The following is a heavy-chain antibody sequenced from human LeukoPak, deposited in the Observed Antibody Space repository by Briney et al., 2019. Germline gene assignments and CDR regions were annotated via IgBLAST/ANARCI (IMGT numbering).Heavy chain of an antibody. Sequence: SETLSLTCTVSGGSISSYYWSWIRQPPGKGPEWIGYIHYSGSTNNNPSLKSRVTISVDTSKNHFSLKLSSVTAADTAVYYCARASIVQATNFGYYYMDVWGKGTTVTVSS. V-gene: IGHV4-59*01. J-gene: IGHJ6*03. D-gene: IGHD2-2*01. CDR2: IHYSGST. CDR3: ARASIVQATNFGYYYMDV. CDR1: GGSISSYY.